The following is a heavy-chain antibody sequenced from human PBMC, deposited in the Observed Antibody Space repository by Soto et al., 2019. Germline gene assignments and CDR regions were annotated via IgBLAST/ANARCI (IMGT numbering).Heavy chain of an antibody. CDR2: IYYSGST. CDR3: AGGGGDAYGDYLYFDY. J-gene: IGHJ4*02. CDR1: GGSVSSGSYY. D-gene: IGHD4-17*01. V-gene: IGHV4-61*01. Sequence: ASETLSLTCTVSGGSVSSGSYYWSWIRQPPGKGLEWIGYIYYSGSTNYNPSLKSRVTISVDTSKNQFSLKLSSVTAADTAVYYCAGGGGDAYGDYLYFDYWGQGTLVTVSS.